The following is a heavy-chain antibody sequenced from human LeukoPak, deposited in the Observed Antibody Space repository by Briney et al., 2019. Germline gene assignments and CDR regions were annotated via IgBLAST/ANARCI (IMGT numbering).Heavy chain of an antibody. CDR2: ISDSGGST. CDR1: GFTFSSHA. J-gene: IGHJ4*02. CDR3: ARGKTPAVTTPFDY. V-gene: IGHV3-23*01. D-gene: IGHD4-17*01. Sequence: GGSLRLSCAASGFTFSSHAMSWVRQAPGKGLEWVSAISDSGGSTYYADSVKGRFTISRDNAKNTLYLQMNSLRAEDTAVYYCARGKTPAVTTPFDYWGQGTLVTVSS.